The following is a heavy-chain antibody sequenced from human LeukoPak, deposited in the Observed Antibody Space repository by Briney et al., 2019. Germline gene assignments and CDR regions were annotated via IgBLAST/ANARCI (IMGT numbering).Heavy chain of an antibody. CDR1: GGSITSYY. J-gene: IGHJ4*02. D-gene: IGHD4-23*01. CDR2: FYYSGSP. Sequence: SETLSLTCTVSGGSITSYYWSWIRQPPGKGLEWIGYFYYSGSPNCNPSLKSRVTISVDTSKNQFSLKLFSVAAADTALYYCARAGGISPFDYWGQGTLVTVSS. CDR3: ARAGGISPFDY. V-gene: IGHV4-59*01.